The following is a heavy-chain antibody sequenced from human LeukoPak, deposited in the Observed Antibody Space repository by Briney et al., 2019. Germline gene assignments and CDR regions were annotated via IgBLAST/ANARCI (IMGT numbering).Heavy chain of an antibody. D-gene: IGHD2-2*01. J-gene: IGHJ6*03. CDR3: ARLRYCSSTSCPAHSSYMDV. CDR2: IYYSGST. Sequence: PSETLSLTCTVSGGSISSSSYYWGWIRQPPGKGLEWIGSIYYSGSTYYNPSLKSRVTISVDTSKNQFSLKLSSVTAADTAVYYCARLRYCSSTSCPAHSSYMDVWGKGTTVTVSS. CDR1: GGSISSSSYY. V-gene: IGHV4-39*07.